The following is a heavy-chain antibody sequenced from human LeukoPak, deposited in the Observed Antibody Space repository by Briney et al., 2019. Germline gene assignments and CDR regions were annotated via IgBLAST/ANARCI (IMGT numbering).Heavy chain of an antibody. J-gene: IGHJ6*02. V-gene: IGHV4-59*08. CDR1: GGSISSYY. Sequence: SETLSLTCTVSGGSISSYYWSWIRQPPGKGLEWIGYIYYSGSTNYNPSLKSRLTISVDTSKNQFSLKLSSVTAADTAVYYCTRSRGVAGMFYYGMDVWGQGTTVTVSS. D-gene: IGHD6-19*01. CDR2: IYYSGST. CDR3: TRSRGVAGMFYYGMDV.